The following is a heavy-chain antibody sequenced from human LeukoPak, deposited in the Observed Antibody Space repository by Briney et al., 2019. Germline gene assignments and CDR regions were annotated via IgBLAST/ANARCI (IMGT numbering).Heavy chain of an antibody. D-gene: IGHD3-16*02. CDR3: ARGHIRAYYDYVWGSYRYGGFDY. V-gene: IGHV4-39*07. Sequence: SETLSLTCTVSGGSISNYYWGWIRQAPGKGLEWIGSIYYSGNTYYNSSLKSRVTISVDTSKNQFSLKLSSVTAADTAVYYCARGHIRAYYDYVWGSYRYGGFDYWGQGTLVTVSS. CDR2: IYYSGNT. CDR1: GGSISNYY. J-gene: IGHJ4*02.